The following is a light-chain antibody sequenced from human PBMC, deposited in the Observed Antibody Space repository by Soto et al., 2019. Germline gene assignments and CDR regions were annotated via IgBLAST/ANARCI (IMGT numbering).Light chain of an antibody. CDR2: GAS. J-gene: IGKJ1*01. CDR1: QSVSSSY. V-gene: IGKV3-20*01. CDR3: QQYCSSRCT. Sequence: EIVLTQSPGTLSLSPGERATLSFRASQSVSSSYLPWYQQKPGQAPRLLIYGASSRPTGIPDRFSGSGSGTAFTFTISRLEPEDFAPDYWQQYCSSRCTVGQGTKVEIK.